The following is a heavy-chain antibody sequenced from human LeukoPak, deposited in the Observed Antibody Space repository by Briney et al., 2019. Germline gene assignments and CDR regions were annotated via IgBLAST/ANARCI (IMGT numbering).Heavy chain of an antibody. Sequence: ASVKVSCKVSGYTLTELSMHWVRQAPGKGLEWMGGFDPEDGETIYAQKFQGRVTMTEDTSTDTAYMELNSLRSEDTAVYYCARASRITMVRGVIDVIDYWGQGTLVTVSS. J-gene: IGHJ4*02. V-gene: IGHV1-24*01. CDR3: ARASRITMVRGVIDVIDY. CDR2: FDPEDGET. D-gene: IGHD3-10*01. CDR1: GYTLTELS.